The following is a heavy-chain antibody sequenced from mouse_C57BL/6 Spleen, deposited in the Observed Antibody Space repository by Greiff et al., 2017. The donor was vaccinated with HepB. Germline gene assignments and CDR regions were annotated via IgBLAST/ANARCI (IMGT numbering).Heavy chain of an antibody. CDR1: GFTFSDYY. Sequence: LQQSEGGLVQPGSSMKLSCTASGFTFSDYYMAWVRQVPEKGLEWVANINYDGSSTYYLDSLKSRFIISRDNAKNILYLQMSSLKSEDTATYYCARVTTPWYFDVWGTGTTVTVSS. J-gene: IGHJ1*03. CDR2: INYDGSST. V-gene: IGHV5-16*01. D-gene: IGHD2-1*01. CDR3: ARVTTPWYFDV.